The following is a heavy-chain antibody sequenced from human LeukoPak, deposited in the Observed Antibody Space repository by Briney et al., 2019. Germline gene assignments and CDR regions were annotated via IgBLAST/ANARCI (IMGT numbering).Heavy chain of an antibody. CDR1: GGSFSGYY. Sequence: SETLSLTCAVYGGSFSGYYWSWIRQPPGKGLEWIGEINHSGSTNYNPSLKSRVTISVDTSKNQFSLQLNSVTPEDTAVYYCARGSLGKHYYYYYMDVWGKGTTVTVSS. CDR2: INHSGST. J-gene: IGHJ6*03. V-gene: IGHV4-34*01. CDR3: ARGSLGKHYYYYYMDV. D-gene: IGHD7-27*01.